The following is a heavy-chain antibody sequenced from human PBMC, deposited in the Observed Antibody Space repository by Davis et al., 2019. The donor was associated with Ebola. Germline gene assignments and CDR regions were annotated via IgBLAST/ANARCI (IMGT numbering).Heavy chain of an antibody. Sequence: AASVKVSCNASGGTFSSYAISWVRQAPGQGLEWMGWISAYNGNTNYAQKFQGRVTMTRNTSISTAYMELSSLRSEDTAVYYCARGGVWWDAFDIWGQGTMVTVSS. CDR3: ARGGVWWDAFDI. J-gene: IGHJ3*02. CDR2: ISAYNGNT. V-gene: IGHV1-8*02. CDR1: GGTFSSYA. D-gene: IGHD2-15*01.